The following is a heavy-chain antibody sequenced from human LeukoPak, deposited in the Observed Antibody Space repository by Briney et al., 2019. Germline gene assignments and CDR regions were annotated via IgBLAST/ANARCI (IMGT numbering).Heavy chain of an antibody. CDR1: GFTVSSNY. Sequence: GGSLRLSCAASGFTVSSNYMSWVRQAPGKGLMWVSRMNGEGTTIDYADSVKGRFTVSRDYAKNTLFLQMNNLRTEDTALYFCATARNFRFEYWGQGSLVIVSA. J-gene: IGHJ4*02. CDR3: ATARNFRFEY. CDR2: MNGEGTTI. D-gene: IGHD1-7*01. V-gene: IGHV3-74*01.